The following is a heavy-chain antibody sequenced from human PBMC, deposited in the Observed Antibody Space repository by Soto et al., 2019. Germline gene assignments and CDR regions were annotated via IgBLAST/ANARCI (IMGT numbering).Heavy chain of an antibody. J-gene: IGHJ4*02. CDR3: ARARNYYDSSGYYFDRCFDY. V-gene: IGHV4-34*01. Sequence: SETLSLTCAVYGGSFSGYYWSWIRQPPGKGLEWIGEINHSGSTNYNPSLKSRVTISVDTSKNQFSLKLSSVTAADTAVYYCARARNYYDSSGYYFDRCFDYWGQGTLVTVSS. D-gene: IGHD3-22*01. CDR1: GGSFSGYY. CDR2: INHSGST.